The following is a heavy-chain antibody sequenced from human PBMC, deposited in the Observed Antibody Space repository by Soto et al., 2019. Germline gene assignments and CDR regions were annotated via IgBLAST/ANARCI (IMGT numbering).Heavy chain of an antibody. D-gene: IGHD2-15*01. CDR3: ARDSCSGGSCYRTYAFDM. CDR1: GFNLSIYT. CDR2: ISGNNVYV. J-gene: IGHJ3*02. Sequence: EAQLVESGGGLVKPGGSLRVSCAASGFNLSIYTMNWVRQAPGKGLEWGSSISGNNVYVYYADSVKGRFSISRDNAKNSLTLQMNSLRAEDTALYYCARDSCSGGSCYRTYAFDMWGQGTLVTVS. V-gene: IGHV3-21*01.